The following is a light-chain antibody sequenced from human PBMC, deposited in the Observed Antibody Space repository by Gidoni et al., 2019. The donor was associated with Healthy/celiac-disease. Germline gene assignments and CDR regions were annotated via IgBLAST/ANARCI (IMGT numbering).Light chain of an antibody. V-gene: IGLV1-40*01. J-gene: IGLJ2*01. CDR1: SYNIGAGSN. CDR2: GYR. CDR3: QSYDSSLSGVV. Sequence: SVLTQPPSVSGAPGQRVTISCTGRSYNIGAGSNLPWYQQLPGPAPKLLIDGYRNRHSGGPDRFSGSNSGPSASLAITWLRAEDEADYYCQSYDSSLSGVVFGGGTKLTVL.